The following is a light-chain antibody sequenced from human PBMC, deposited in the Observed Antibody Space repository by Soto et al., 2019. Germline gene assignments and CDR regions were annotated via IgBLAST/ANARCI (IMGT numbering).Light chain of an antibody. J-gene: IGLJ2*01. CDR3: CSYTSTNTLV. Sequence: QSVLTQPASVSGSPGQSITISCTGTSSDVGSYDPVSWYQQRPGRAPRLMIFEVAKRPSGISTRFSGSKSGNTASLTISGLQAVDEADYFCCSYTSTNTLVFGGGTKLTVL. V-gene: IGLV2-23*02. CDR1: SSDVGSYDP. CDR2: EVA.